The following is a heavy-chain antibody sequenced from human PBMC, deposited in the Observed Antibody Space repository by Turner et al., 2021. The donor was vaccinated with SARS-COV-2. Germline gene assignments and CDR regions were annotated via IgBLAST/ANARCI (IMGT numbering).Heavy chain of an antibody. J-gene: IGHJ6*02. Sequence: QLQLPESGPGLVTPSENLSLSCTVSGGSISSSSYYWGWIRQPPGKGLEWIGCSYYSGSTYYNPSFKSRVTISVDTSKNQFSLKLSSVTAADTAVYYCATSTVAGTELNYYGMDVWGQGTTVTVSS. V-gene: IGHV4-39*01. CDR2: SYYSGST. CDR1: GGSISSSSYY. CDR3: ATSTVAGTELNYYGMDV. D-gene: IGHD6-13*01.